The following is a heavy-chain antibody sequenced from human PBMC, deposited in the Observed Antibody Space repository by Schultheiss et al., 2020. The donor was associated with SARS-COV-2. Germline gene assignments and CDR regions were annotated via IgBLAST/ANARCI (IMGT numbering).Heavy chain of an antibody. CDR3: ARDEIRGSGAYDY. CDR1: GFTFSSYA. CDR2: ISGSGGST. Sequence: GESLKISCAASGFTFSSYAMSWVRQAPGKGLEWVSAISGSGGSTYYADSVKGRFTISRDNSKNTLYLQMNSLRAEDTAVYYCARDEIRGSGAYDYWGQGTLVTVSS. D-gene: IGHD3-10*01. V-gene: IGHV3-23*01. J-gene: IGHJ4*02.